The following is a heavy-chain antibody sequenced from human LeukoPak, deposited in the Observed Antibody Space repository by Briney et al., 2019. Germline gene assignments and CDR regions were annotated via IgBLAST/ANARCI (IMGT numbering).Heavy chain of an antibody. CDR2: INQGGNDR. D-gene: IGHD2-8*02. Sequence: SGGSLRLSCAASGFTFSSHWMSWVRQAPGKGLEWVANINQGGNDRNYVDSVKGRFTISRDNAQNSLYLQMDSLRVEDTAMYYCARDGYWYRDYWGQGTLVTVSS. CDR1: GFTFSSHW. CDR3: ARDGYWYRDY. V-gene: IGHV3-7*01. J-gene: IGHJ4*02.